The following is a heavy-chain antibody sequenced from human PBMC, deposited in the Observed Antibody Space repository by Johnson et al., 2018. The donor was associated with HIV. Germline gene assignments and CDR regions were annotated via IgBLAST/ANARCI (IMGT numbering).Heavy chain of an antibody. Sequence: VLLVESGGGLVQPGGSLRLSCAASGFIFSVYWMSWVRQAPGKGLEWVANIKQDGSEKYYVDSVKCRFTISRDNAKNSLYLQMNSLRAEDTAVYYCAKDLHGYQLRDDAFEIWGQGTMVTVSS. CDR1: GFIFSVYW. CDR3: AKDLHGYQLRDDAFEI. V-gene: IGHV3-7*05. J-gene: IGHJ3*02. CDR2: IKQDGSEK. D-gene: IGHD2-2*01.